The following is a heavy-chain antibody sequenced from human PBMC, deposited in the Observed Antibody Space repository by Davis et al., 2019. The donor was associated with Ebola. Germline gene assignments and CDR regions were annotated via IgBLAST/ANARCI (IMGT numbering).Heavy chain of an antibody. CDR2: IYDQST. Sequence: GGSLRLSCTASGFTVSSNHMSWVRQAPEKGLEWVSVIYDQSTAYADAVRGRFIISRDKSNNTLYLEMSSLRVDDTAVYYCATTQWLREFDNWGQGTLVTVSS. CDR1: GFTVSSNH. V-gene: IGHV3-53*05. D-gene: IGHD6-19*01. J-gene: IGHJ4*02. CDR3: ATTQWLREFDN.